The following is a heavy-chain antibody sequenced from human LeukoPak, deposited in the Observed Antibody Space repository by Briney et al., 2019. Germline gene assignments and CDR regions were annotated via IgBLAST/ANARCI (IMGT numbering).Heavy chain of an antibody. CDR2: IYYSGST. D-gene: IGHD2-15*01. Sequence: PSETLSHTCTVSGGSISSGDYYWSWIRQPPGKGLEWIGYIYYSGSTYYNPSLKSRVTISVDTSKNQFSLKLSSVTAADTAVYYCARLHYCSGGSCLDYWGQGTLVTVSS. V-gene: IGHV4-30-4*01. J-gene: IGHJ4*02. CDR1: GGSISSGDYY. CDR3: ARLHYCSGGSCLDY.